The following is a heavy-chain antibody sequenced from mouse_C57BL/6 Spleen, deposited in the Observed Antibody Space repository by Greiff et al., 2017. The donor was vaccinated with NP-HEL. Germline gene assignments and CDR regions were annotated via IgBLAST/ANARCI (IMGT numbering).Heavy chain of an antibody. J-gene: IGHJ2*01. CDR2: ISDGGSYT. V-gene: IGHV5-4*01. Sequence: EVQLVESGGGLVKPGGSLKLSCAASGFTFSSYAMSWVRQTPEKRLEWVATISDGGSYTYYPDNVKGRFTISRDNAKNNLYLQMSHLKSEDTAMYYCARDGYGSSYKRYYFDYWGQGTTLTVSS. CDR3: ARDGYGSSYKRYYFDY. D-gene: IGHD1-1*01. CDR1: GFTFSSYA.